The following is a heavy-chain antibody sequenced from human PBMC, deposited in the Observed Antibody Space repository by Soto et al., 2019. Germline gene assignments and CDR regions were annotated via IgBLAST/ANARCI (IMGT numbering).Heavy chain of an antibody. D-gene: IGHD6-13*01. V-gene: IGHV3-30-3*01. J-gene: IGHJ6*02. CDR2: ISYDGSNK. CDR1: GFTFSSYA. Sequence: QVPLVESGGGVVQPGRSLRLSCAASGFTFSSYAMHWVRQAPGKGLEWVAVISYDGSNKYYADSVKGRFTISRDNSKNTLYLQVNSLRAEDTAGYYCARDQVAAAHGRLGMDVWGQGSTVTVSS. CDR3: ARDQVAAAHGRLGMDV.